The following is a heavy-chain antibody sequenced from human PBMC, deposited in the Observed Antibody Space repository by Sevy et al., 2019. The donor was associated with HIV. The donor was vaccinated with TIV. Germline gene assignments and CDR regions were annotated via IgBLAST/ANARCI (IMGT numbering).Heavy chain of an antibody. CDR3: ASLIQEYCSSTSCYYKHFDY. CDR1: GFTFSSYG. D-gene: IGHD2-2*01. V-gene: IGHV3-30*02. J-gene: IGHJ4*02. CDR2: IRYDGSNK. Sequence: GGSLRLSCAASGFTFSSYGMHWVRQAPGKGLEWVAFIRYDGSNKYYADSVKGRFTISRDNAKNSLYLQMNSLRAEDTAVYYCASLIQEYCSSTSCYYKHFDYWGQGTLVTVSS.